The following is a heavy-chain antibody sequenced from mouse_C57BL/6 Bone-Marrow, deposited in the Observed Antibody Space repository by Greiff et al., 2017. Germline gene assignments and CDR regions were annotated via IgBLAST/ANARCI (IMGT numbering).Heavy chain of an antibody. V-gene: IGHV1-50*01. CDR3: ASLYYSNFHYYAMDY. J-gene: IGHJ4*01. D-gene: IGHD2-5*01. Sequence: QVQLQQPGAELVKPGASVKLSCKASGYTFTSYWMQWVKQRPGQGLEWIGEIDPSDSYTNYNQKFKGKATLTVDTSSSTAYMQLSSLTSEDSAVYDCASLYYSNFHYYAMDYWGQGTSVTVSS. CDR1: GYTFTSYW. CDR2: IDPSDSYT.